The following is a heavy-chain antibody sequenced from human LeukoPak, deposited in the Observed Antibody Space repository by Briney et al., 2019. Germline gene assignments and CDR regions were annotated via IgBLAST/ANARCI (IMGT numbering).Heavy chain of an antibody. V-gene: IGHV3-30*04. J-gene: IGHJ4*02. CDR3: ARDGRYDYVWGSYRSAFYYFDY. CDR1: GFTFSGYA. D-gene: IGHD3-16*02. Sequence: GGSLRLSCAASGFTFSGYAMHWVRQAPGKGLEWVAVISYDGSNKYYADSVKGRFTISRDNSKNTLYLQMNSLRAEDTAVYYCARDGRYDYVWGSYRSAFYYFDYWGQGTLVTVSS. CDR2: ISYDGSNK.